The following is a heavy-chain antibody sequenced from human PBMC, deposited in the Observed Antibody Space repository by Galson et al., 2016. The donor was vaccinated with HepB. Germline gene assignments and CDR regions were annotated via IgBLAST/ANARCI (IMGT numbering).Heavy chain of an antibody. CDR3: AGGGTVDYGAKPDCFDY. V-gene: IGHV1-18*01. D-gene: IGHD4-17*01. J-gene: IGHJ4*02. CDR1: GYMFASYG. CDR2: ISGYNGNT. Sequence: SVKVSCKASGYMFASYGINWVRQAPGQGLEWMGWISGYNGNTKYAQKFQDRVNMTADTYTNTTDVEVRRLRSDETAVYYCAGGGTVDYGAKPDCFDYWGQGTVVTFSS.